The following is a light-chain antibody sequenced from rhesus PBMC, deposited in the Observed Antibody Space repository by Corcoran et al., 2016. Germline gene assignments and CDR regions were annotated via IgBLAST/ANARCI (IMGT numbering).Light chain of an antibody. CDR2: RLS. J-gene: IGKJ4*01. CDR3: QQGYGTPLT. Sequence: DIQMTQSPSSLSASVGDRVTITCRASENVHNFLNWYQQKPGKAPKRMIYRLSTFETGVPSRFRGSGSGTDYTFTISNLQPEDVAIYYCQQGYGTPLTFGGGTKVEIK. CDR1: ENVHNF. V-gene: IGKV1-74*01.